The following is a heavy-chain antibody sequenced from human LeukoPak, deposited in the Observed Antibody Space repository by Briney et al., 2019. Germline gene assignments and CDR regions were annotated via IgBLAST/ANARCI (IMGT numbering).Heavy chain of an antibody. J-gene: IGHJ6*03. CDR1: GFTFSSYR. D-gene: IGHD1-7*01. Sequence: GGSLRLSCAASGFTFSSYRMSWVRQAPGKGLEWVANIKQDGSEKYYVDSVKGRFTISRDNAKNSLYLQMNSLRAEDTAVYYCARVELAPYYYYMDVGGKGTTVSVSS. CDR3: ARVELAPYYYYMDV. CDR2: IKQDGSEK. V-gene: IGHV3-7*01.